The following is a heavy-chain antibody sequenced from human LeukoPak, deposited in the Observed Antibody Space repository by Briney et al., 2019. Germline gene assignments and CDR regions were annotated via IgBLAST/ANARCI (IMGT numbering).Heavy chain of an antibody. J-gene: IGHJ4*02. V-gene: IGHV3-21*01. Sequence: GGSLRLSCAASGFTFSSYSMNWVRQAPGKGLEWVSSISSSSSYIYYADSVKGRFTISRDNTKNSLYLQMNSLRAEDTAVYYCARALMEEDSSGYYLWGVDYWGQGTLVTVSS. CDR1: GFTFSSYS. CDR2: ISSSSSYI. CDR3: ARALMEEDSSGYYLWGVDY. D-gene: IGHD3-22*01.